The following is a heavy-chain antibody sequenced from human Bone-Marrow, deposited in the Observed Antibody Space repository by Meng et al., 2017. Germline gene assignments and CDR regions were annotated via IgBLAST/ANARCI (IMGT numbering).Heavy chain of an antibody. Sequence: GGSLRLSCVASGFSFTSYLMTWVRQAPGKGLEWVANINPDAVATAYAASVKGRFTMSRDNSQNSFYLQMNSLRVEDTAVYYCATKTTELDNWGQGTLVTVSS. CDR2: INPDAVAT. V-gene: IGHV3-7*03. J-gene: IGHJ4*02. CDR1: GFSFTSYL. D-gene: IGHD1-1*01. CDR3: ATKTTELDN.